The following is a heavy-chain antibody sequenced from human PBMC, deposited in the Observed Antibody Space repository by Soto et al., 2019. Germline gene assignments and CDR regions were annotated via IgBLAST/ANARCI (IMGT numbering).Heavy chain of an antibody. CDR1: GFTFSSYS. J-gene: IGHJ4*02. CDR2: ISSSSSYI. D-gene: IGHD2-21*02. Sequence: EVQLVESGGGLVKPGGSLRLSCAASGFTFSSYSMNWVRQAPGKGLEWVSSISSSSSYIYYADSVKGRFTISRDNAKNSLYLQMNSLRAEDTAVYYCASCWGDCYSRAGEIDYWGQGTLVTVSS. V-gene: IGHV3-21*01. CDR3: ASCWGDCYSRAGEIDY.